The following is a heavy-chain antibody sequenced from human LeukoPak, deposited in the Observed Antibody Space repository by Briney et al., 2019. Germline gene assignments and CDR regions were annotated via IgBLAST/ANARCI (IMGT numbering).Heavy chain of an antibody. CDR2: ILSDGSTK. J-gene: IGHJ5*01. CDR1: GISFNQYS. D-gene: IGHD3-10*01. Sequence: GRSLRLACTASGISFNQYSMHWVRQAPGKGLEWVAFILSDGSTKYYEDSVKGRFSISRDNSNKTLYLQMNSLSAEDTGMYYCATPPYGTDTYGSWFESWGQGTLVTVSS. CDR3: ATPPYGTDTYGSWFES. V-gene: IGHV3-30*03.